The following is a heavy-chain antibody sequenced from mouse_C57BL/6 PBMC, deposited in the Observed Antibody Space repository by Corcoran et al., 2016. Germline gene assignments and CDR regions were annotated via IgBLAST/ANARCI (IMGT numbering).Heavy chain of an antibody. V-gene: IGHV8-12*01. CDR3: ARSAYGNYRYFDV. D-gene: IGHD2-1*01. J-gene: IGHJ1*03. Sequence: QVTLKESGPGILQSSQTLSLTCSFSGFSLSTSDMGVSWIRQPSGKGLEWLAQIYWDDDKRYNPSLKSRLTISKDTSRNQVFLKITSLDTAATATYDCARSAYGNYRYFDVLGTGTTVPVSS. CDR2: IYWDDDK. CDR1: GFSLSTSDMG.